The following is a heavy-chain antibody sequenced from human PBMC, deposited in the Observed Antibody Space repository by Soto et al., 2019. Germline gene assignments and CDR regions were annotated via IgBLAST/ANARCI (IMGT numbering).Heavy chain of an antibody. D-gene: IGHD6-13*01. CDR1: GVPFSGYY. CDR2: INHSGST. J-gene: IGHJ4*01. CDR3: ANIIVFHSRYYQDY. Sequence: KLSETLSLTCAFYGVPFSGYYWSWIRQSPGKGLEWIGEINHSGSTNYNPSLKSRVTMLVDTSKNQFSLSLNSVTAADTAAYYCANIIVFHSRYYQDYWAHGTLVTVS. V-gene: IGHV4-34*01.